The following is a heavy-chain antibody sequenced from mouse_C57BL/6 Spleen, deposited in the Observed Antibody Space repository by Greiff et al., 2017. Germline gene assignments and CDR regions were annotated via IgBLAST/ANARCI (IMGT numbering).Heavy chain of an antibody. D-gene: IGHD1-1*01. CDR3: ATHCYGICYLDY. Sequence: EVQLVESGGDLVKPGGSLKLSCAASGFSFSSYGMSWVRQTPDKRLEWVATISSGGSYTYYPDSVKGRFTISRDNAKNTLYLQMSSLKSEDTAMYYCATHCYGICYLDYWGQGTTLTVSS. J-gene: IGHJ2*01. V-gene: IGHV5-6*01. CDR2: ISSGGSYT. CDR1: GFSFSSYG.